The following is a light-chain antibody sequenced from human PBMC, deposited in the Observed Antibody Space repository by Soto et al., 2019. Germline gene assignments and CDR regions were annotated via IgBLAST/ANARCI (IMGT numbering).Light chain of an antibody. CDR3: ASWDDSLNGVV. CDR2: ANN. J-gene: IGLJ2*01. V-gene: IGLV1-44*01. CDR1: SSNIGGNT. Sequence: QSVLTQPPSASGTPGQRVTTSCSGSSSNIGGNTVNWYQQVPGTAPKLFIYANNQRPSGVPDRFSGSKSGTSASLAISGLQSEDEADYYCASWDDSLNGVVFGGGTKLTVL.